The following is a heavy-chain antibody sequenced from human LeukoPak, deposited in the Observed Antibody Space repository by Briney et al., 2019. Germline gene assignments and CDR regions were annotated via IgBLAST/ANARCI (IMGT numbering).Heavy chain of an antibody. Sequence: SETLPLTCTVSGGSISSSGYYWGWVRQPPGKGLEWIGNIYYSVRTYYNPSLKSRVTISVDTSKNQFSVKLSSVTAADTAVYYCTRTKLIAAPPDYWGQGTLVTVSS. J-gene: IGHJ4*02. V-gene: IGHV4-39*01. CDR2: IYYSVRT. CDR1: GGSISSSGYY. CDR3: TRTKLIAAPPDY. D-gene: IGHD6-6*01.